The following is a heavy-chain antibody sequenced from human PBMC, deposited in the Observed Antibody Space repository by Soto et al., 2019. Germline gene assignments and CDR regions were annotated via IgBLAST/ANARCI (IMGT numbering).Heavy chain of an antibody. Sequence: GGFLRLSCAASGFTVSSNYMSWVRQAPGKGLEWVSVIYSGGSTYYADSVKGRFTISRDNSKNTLYLQMNSLRAEDTAVYYCARYSYYYYGMDVWGQGTTVTVSS. CDR3: ARYSYYYYGMDV. D-gene: IGHD4-4*01. J-gene: IGHJ6*02. CDR2: IYSGGST. CDR1: GFTVSSNY. V-gene: IGHV3-53*01.